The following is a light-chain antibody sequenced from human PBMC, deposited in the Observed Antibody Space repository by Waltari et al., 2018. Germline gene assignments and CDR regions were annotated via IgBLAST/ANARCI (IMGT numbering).Light chain of an antibody. Sequence: EIVLTQSPGTLSLSPGESATLSCRASQRVSTTSLTWYQHKPGQAPRLLIYDASSRATGIPDRFSGNGSGTDFTLTINSLEPEDFAVYYCQQSAGSPYTFGQGTKLEVK. CDR1: QRVSTTS. J-gene: IGKJ2*01. CDR2: DAS. CDR3: QQSAGSPYT. V-gene: IGKV3-20*01.